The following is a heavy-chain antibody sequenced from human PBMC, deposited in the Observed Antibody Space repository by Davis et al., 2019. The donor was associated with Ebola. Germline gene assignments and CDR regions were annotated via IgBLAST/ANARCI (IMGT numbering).Heavy chain of an antibody. D-gene: IGHD3-3*01. V-gene: IGHV3-30*18. CDR2: ISYDGSNK. CDR1: GFTFSSYG. CDR3: AKDASSVTDFWSEEGMDV. J-gene: IGHJ6*02. Sequence: GESLKISCAASGFTFSSYGMHWVRQAPGKGLEWVAVISYDGSNKYYADSVKGRFTISRDNSKNTLYLQMNSLRAEDTAVYYCAKDASSVTDFWSEEGMDVWGQGTTVTVSS.